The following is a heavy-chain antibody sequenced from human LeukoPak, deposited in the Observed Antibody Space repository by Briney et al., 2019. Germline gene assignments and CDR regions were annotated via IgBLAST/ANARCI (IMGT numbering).Heavy chain of an antibody. CDR3: STYLSGYSLH. Sequence: PGGSLRLSCVASGFSFSGTWMSWVRQAPGKGRKGVGRIWSRSDGGATDYAAPVKGRFTISRDDSKNTLYLQMDSLNIEDTAVYYCSTYLSGYSLHWGQGTLVSVSS. CDR1: GFSFSGTW. D-gene: IGHD2-15*01. V-gene: IGHV3-15*01. CDR2: IWSRSDGGAT. J-gene: IGHJ1*01.